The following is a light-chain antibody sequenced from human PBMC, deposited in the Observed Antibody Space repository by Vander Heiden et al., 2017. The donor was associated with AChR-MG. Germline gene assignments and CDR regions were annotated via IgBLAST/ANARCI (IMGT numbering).Light chain of an antibody. CDR2: KAS. Sequence: DIQMTQSPSTLSASVGDRVTITCRASQSISRWLAWYQQKPGEAPNLLVFKASTLKIEVPARFSGSGSGTEFTLTISSLQPDDFAIYYCQQYTGYRYTFPSEAKLEIK. CDR1: QSISRW. J-gene: IGKJ2*01. V-gene: IGKV1-5*03. CDR3: QQYTGYRYT.